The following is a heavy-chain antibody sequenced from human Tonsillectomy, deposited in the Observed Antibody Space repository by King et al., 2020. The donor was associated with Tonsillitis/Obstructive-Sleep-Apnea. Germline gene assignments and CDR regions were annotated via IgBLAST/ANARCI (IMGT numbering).Heavy chain of an antibody. V-gene: IGHV7-4-1*02. D-gene: IGHD2-15*01. Sequence: QLVQSGSELKNPGASVKVSCKASGYTFTIYAMNWVRQAPGQGLEWMGWISTNTGNPTYAQDFTGRFVFSLDTSVSTAYLQISSLKAEDTAVNYCARRYCSGGRCYYDAFDIWGQGTMVTVSS. CDR1: GYTFTIYA. J-gene: IGHJ3*02. CDR3: ARRYCSGGRCYYDAFDI. CDR2: ISTNTGNP.